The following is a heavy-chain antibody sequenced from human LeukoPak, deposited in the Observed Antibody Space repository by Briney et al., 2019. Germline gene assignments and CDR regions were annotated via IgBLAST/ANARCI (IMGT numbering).Heavy chain of an antibody. Sequence: GGSLRLSCAASGFTFSTYWMTWVRQAPGKGLELVANINQDGSEKYYVDSVKGRFTISRDNAKNSLYLQMNSLRAEDTAVYYCARSMGSGYYFSYYFDYWGQGTLVTVSS. V-gene: IGHV3-7*01. J-gene: IGHJ4*02. CDR1: GFTFSTYW. CDR2: INQDGSEK. D-gene: IGHD3-22*01. CDR3: ARSMGSGYYFSYYFDY.